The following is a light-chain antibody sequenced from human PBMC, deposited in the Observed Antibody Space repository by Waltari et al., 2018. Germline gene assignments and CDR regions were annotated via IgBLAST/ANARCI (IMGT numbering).Light chain of an antibody. CDR3: SSKTSASGV. CDR1: SADFGGYNY. J-gene: IGLJ1*01. V-gene: IGLV2-14*01. CDR2: EVS. Sequence: QYALTQPASVSGSPGKPITISCTGTSADFGGYNYLSCSQQYPGKVPQLMIYEVSFRPSGISNRFSGSKSGNTATLTISGLQAEDEADYYCSSKTSASGVFGTGTTVTVL.